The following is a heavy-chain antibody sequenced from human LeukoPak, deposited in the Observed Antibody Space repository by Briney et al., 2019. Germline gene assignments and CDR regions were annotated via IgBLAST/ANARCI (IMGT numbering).Heavy chain of an antibody. Sequence: SQTLSLTCVISGDSVSSNSATWNWIRQSPSRGLEWLGRTYYRSQWYNDYAVSVKSRITINPDTSKTQFSLQLTSVTPEGTAVYYCARVGGSGWYAFDYWGQGTLVTVSS. V-gene: IGHV6-1*01. J-gene: IGHJ4*02. D-gene: IGHD6-19*01. CDR1: GDSVSSNSAT. CDR3: ARVGGSGWYAFDY. CDR2: TYYRSQWYN.